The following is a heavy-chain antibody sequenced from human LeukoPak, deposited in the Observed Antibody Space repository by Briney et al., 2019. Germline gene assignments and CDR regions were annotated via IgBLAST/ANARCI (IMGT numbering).Heavy chain of an antibody. CDR3: ARDLEQLVPYYYYYMDV. D-gene: IGHD6-6*01. CDR1: GGSISSSSYY. Sequence: SETLSLTCTVSGGSISSSSYYWGWIRQPPGTGLEWIGSIYYSGSTYHNPSLKSRVTISVDTSKNQFSLKLSSVTAADTAVYYCARDLEQLVPYYYYYMDVWGKGTTVTVSS. CDR2: IYYSGST. J-gene: IGHJ6*03. V-gene: IGHV4-39*02.